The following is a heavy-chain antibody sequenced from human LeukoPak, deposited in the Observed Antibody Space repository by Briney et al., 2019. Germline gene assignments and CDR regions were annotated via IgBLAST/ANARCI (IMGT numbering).Heavy chain of an antibody. J-gene: IGHJ1*01. CDR3: VFVGYSKPHDHD. V-gene: IGHV4-30-2*01. D-gene: IGHD4-11*01. Sequence: SETLSLTCAVSGGSISRGGYSWSWIRQPPGKGLEWIGYIYHSGSTYYNPSLKSRVTISVDSSKNQYSLKLSSVTAADTAVYFSVFVGYSKPHDHDWGQ. CDR1: GGSISRGGYS. CDR2: IYHSGST.